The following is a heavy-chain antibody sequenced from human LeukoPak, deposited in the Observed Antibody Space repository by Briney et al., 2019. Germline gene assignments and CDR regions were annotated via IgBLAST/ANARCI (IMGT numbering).Heavy chain of an antibody. CDR2: IYHSGST. V-gene: IGHV4-38-2*01. CDR1: GFTFSSYW. CDR3: ANSAGGDYVWGSYRYNPYYFDY. Sequence: GSLRLSCAASGFTFSSYWMSWVRQPPGKGLEWIGSIYHSGSTYYNPSLKSRVTISVDTSKNQFSLKLSSVTAADTAVYYCANSAGGDYVWGSYRYNPYYFDYWGQGTLVTVSS. D-gene: IGHD3-16*02. J-gene: IGHJ4*02.